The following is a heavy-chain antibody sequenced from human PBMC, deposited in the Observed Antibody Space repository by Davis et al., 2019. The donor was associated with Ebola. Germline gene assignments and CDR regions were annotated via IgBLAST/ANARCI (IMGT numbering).Heavy chain of an antibody. J-gene: IGHJ4*02. CDR1: GFTFSSYG. CDR3: AKDWTTVTPYYFDY. CDR2: IRYDGSNK. D-gene: IGHD4-17*01. V-gene: IGHV3-30*02. Sequence: GGSLRLSCAASGFTFSSYGMHWVRQAPGKGLEWVAFIRYDGSNKYYADSVKGRFTISRDNSKNTLYLQMNSLGAEDTAVYYCAKDWTTVTPYYFDYWGQGTLVTVSS.